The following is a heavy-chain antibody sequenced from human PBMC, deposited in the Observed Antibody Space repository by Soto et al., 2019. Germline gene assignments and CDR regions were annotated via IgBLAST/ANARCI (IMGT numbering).Heavy chain of an antibody. J-gene: IGHJ4*02. CDR2: INQSGVA. V-gene: IGHV4-34*01. D-gene: IGHD2-2*02. CDR1: GGSFSDYY. CDR3: ARGLEYRLPYLAY. Sequence: SETLSLTCAVYGGSFSDYYLTWIRQPPGKGLEWIGEINQSGVASYNPSLKSRVTISGDTSKKQFSLKLNSVTAADTAVYYCARGLEYRLPYLAYWGQGTLVTVSS.